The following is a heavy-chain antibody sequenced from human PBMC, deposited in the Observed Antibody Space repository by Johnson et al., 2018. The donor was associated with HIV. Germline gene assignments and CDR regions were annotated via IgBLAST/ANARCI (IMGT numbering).Heavy chain of an antibody. CDR2: IYSGGST. D-gene: IGHD1-26*01. Sequence: VQLVESGGGLVQPGGSLRLSCPASVFTVSSNYMSWVRQAPGKGLEWVSVIYSGGSTYYADSVTGRFTISRDNSKNTLYLQMNSLRAEDTAVYYCAKSYYEEERPMGVDAFDIWGQGTMVTVSS. J-gene: IGHJ3*02. V-gene: IGHV3-66*01. CDR1: VFTVSSNY. CDR3: AKSYYEEERPMGVDAFDI.